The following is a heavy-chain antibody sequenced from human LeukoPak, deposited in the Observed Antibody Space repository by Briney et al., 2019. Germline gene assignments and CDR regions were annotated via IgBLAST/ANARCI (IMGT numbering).Heavy chain of an antibody. CDR2: IWYDGSNK. Sequence: GGSLRLSCAASGFTVSNAWMSWVRQAPGKGLEWVAVIWYDGSNKYYADSVKGRFTISRDNSKNTLYLQMDSLRAEDTAVYYCARGLYSSSWYLYYWGQGTLVTVSS. J-gene: IGHJ4*02. D-gene: IGHD6-13*01. CDR3: ARGLYSSSWYLYY. CDR1: GFTVSNAW. V-gene: IGHV3-33*08.